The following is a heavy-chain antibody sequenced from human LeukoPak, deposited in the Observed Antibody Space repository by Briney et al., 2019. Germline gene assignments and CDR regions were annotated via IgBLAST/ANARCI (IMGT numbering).Heavy chain of an antibody. CDR1: GGSFSGYY. J-gene: IGHJ4*02. V-gene: IGHV4-34*01. CDR2: INHSGST. CDR3: ARAPGITMIVV. Sequence: SETLSLTCAVYGGSFSGYYWSWIRQPPGKGLEWIGEINHSGSTNYNPSLKSRVTISVDTSKNQFSLKLSSVTAADTAVYYCARAPGITMIVVWGQGTLVTVPS. D-gene: IGHD3-22*01.